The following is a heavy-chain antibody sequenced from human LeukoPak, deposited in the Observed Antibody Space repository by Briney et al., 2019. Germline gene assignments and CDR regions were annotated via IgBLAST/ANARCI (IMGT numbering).Heavy chain of an antibody. CDR1: GFTFSTFG. CDR2: IRYDGGNK. CDR3: AKDLQGIRLLEWLGGFDM. D-gene: IGHD3-3*01. Sequence: GGSLRLSCAASGFTFSTFGMHWVRQAPGKGLEWVAFIRYDGGNKYYADSVKGQFTISRDNSKNTLYLQMNSLRAEDTAVYYCAKDLQGIRLLEWLGGFDMWGQGTMVTVSS. V-gene: IGHV3-30*02. J-gene: IGHJ3*02.